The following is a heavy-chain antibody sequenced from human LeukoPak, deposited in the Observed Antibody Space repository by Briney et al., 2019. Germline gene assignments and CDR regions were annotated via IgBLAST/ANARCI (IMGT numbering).Heavy chain of an antibody. J-gene: IGHJ3*02. CDR3: ARPTTIDAFDI. CDR2: IYTSGST. V-gene: IGHV4-61*02. Sequence: SRTLALTCTVSGGSISSGSYYWSWIRQPAGKGLEWIGRIYTSGSTNYNPSLKSRVTISVDTSKNQFSLKLSSVAAADTAVYYCARPTTIDAFDIWGQGTMVTVSS. D-gene: IGHD3-9*01. CDR1: GGSISSGSYY.